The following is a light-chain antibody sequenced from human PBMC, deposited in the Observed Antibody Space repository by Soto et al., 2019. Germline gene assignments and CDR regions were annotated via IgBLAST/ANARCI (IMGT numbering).Light chain of an antibody. V-gene: IGLV7-43*01. CDR1: TGAVTSGYY. J-gene: IGLJ7*01. Sequence: QTVVTQEPSLTVFPGGTVTLTCASSTGAVTSGYYANWFQQKPGQAPRALISSTSNKHSWTPARFSGSLLGGKAALTLSGVQPEDEAEYYCLLFYRDAWVFGGGTQLTVL. CDR3: LLFYRDAWV. CDR2: STS.